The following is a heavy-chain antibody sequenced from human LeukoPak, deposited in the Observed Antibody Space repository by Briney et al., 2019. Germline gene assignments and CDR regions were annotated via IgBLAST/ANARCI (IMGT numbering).Heavy chain of an antibody. CDR3: ARDRRYCSSTSCYPIDY. D-gene: IGHD2-2*01. J-gene: IGHJ4*02. CDR2: IIPIFGTA. Sequence: ASVKVSCKASGGTFSSYAISWVRQAPGQGLEWMGGIIPIFGTANYAQKFQGRVTITADESTSTAYMELSSLRSEDTAVYYCARDRRYCSSTSCYPIDYWGQGTLVTVSS. V-gene: IGHV1-69*13. CDR1: GGTFSSYA.